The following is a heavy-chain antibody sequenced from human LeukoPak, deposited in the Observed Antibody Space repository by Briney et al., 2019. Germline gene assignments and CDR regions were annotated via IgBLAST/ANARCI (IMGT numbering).Heavy chain of an antibody. CDR2: MNPNSGNT. V-gene: IGHV1-8*03. CDR3: ARGRSTSDWFDP. D-gene: IGHD2-2*01. Sequence: ASVKVSCKASGYTFTSYDINWVRQATGQGLEWMGWMNPNSGNTGYAQKFQGRVTITRNTSISTAYMELSSLRSGDTAVYYCARGRSTSDWFDPWGQGTLVTVSS. CDR1: GYTFTSYD. J-gene: IGHJ5*02.